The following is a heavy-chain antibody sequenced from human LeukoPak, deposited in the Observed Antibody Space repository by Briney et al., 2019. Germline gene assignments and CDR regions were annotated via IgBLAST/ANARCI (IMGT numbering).Heavy chain of an antibody. CDR1: GGSISTYY. D-gene: IGHD2-15*01. V-gene: IGHV4-59*01. CDR2: IYYSGST. CDR3: ARAYCSGGSCYSSRGMFDP. Sequence: PSETLSLTCTVSGGSISTYYWSWIRQPPGQGLEWIGYIYYSGSTNYNPSLKSRVTISLDTSKNQFSLKLSSVTAADTAVYYCARAYCSGGSCYSSRGMFDPWGQGTLVTVSS. J-gene: IGHJ5*02.